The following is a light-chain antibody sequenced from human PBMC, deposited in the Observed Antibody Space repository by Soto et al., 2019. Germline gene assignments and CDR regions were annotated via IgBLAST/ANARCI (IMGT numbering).Light chain of an antibody. CDR1: NIGSKN. V-gene: IGLV3-9*01. CDR3: QVSDSSTARV. Sequence: SYELTQPLSVSVALGQTARITCGGNNIGSKNVHWYQQKPGQAPVLVIYRDSNRPSGIPERFSGSNSGNTATLTISRAQAGDEADYYRQVSDSSTARVFGGGTKLTVL. CDR2: RDS. J-gene: IGLJ2*01.